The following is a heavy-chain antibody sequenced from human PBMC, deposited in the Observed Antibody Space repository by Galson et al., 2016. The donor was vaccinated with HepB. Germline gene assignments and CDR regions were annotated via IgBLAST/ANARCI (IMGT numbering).Heavy chain of an antibody. J-gene: IGHJ2*01. CDR2: IIPIFGTA. Sequence: SVKVSCKASGGTLSSYAISWVRQAPGQGLEWMGGIIPIFGTANYAQKFQDRVTMTADKPTSTAYMELSSLRPEDTAVYYCACRVGQLVPGGYWYFDLWGRGTLVTVSS. D-gene: IGHD6-6*01. CDR1: GGTLSSYA. V-gene: IGHV1-69*06. CDR3: ACRVGQLVPGGYWYFDL.